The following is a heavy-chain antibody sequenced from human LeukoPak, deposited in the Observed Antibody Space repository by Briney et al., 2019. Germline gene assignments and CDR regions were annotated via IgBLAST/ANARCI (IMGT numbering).Heavy chain of an antibody. J-gene: IGHJ3*02. CDR2: IRYEGSNK. CDR3: AKEQMGFRCSDSFDI. V-gene: IGHV3-30*02. D-gene: IGHD2-8*01. Sequence: EREAFIRYEGSNKYYANSVTDRFTISRDNSKNTLYLQMNSLRAEYTAVYYCAKEQMGFRCSDSFDIWGQGTMFTVSS.